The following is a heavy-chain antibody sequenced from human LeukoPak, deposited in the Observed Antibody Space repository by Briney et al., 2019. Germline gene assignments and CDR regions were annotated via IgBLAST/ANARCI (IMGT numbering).Heavy chain of an antibody. CDR2: ISSSGTYT. V-gene: IGHV3-21*01. CDR3: ARGGAVYYYYMDV. D-gene: IGHD1-26*01. Sequence: GGSLRLSCAASGFTFYTYSMSWVRQAPGKGLEWVSSISSSGTYTYYADSVKGRFTISRDNAKNSLYLQMSSLTAEDTALYYCARGGAVYYYYMDVWGKGTTVTISS. CDR1: GFTFYTYS. J-gene: IGHJ6*03.